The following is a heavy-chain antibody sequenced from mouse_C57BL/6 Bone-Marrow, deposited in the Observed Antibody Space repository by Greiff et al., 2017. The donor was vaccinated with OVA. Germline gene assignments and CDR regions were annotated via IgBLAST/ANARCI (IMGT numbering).Heavy chain of an antibody. CDR2: IDPENGDT. V-gene: IGHV14-4*01. J-gene: IGHJ3*01. CDR1: GFNIKDDY. Sequence: EVQLVESGAELVRPGASVKLSCTASGFNIKDDYMHWVKQRPEQGLEWIGWIDPENGDTEYASKFQGKATITADTSSNTAYLQLSSLTAEDTAVYYCTTYYYGSSYDWFAYWGQGTLVTVSA. D-gene: IGHD1-1*01. CDR3: TTYYYGSSYDWFAY.